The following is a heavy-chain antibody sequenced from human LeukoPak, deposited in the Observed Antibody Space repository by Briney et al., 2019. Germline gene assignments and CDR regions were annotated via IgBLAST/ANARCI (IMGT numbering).Heavy chain of an antibody. Sequence: PSETLSLTCTVSGGSIGSYFWYWIQQPPGKGLEWIGNMYYSGSTNYNPSLKSRVTISVDSSKNQFSLKLSSVTAADTAVYYCAGGDSSSWIDYWGQGTLVTVSS. CDR1: GGSIGSYF. CDR3: AGGDSSSWIDY. D-gene: IGHD6-13*01. J-gene: IGHJ4*02. V-gene: IGHV4-59*01. CDR2: MYYSGST.